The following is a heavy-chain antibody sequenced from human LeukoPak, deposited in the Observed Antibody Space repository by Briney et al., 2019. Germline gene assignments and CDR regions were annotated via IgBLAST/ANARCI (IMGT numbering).Heavy chain of an antibody. CDR2: IDPSDSYT. CDR1: GYSFTTHW. Sequence: GESLKISCKGSGYSFTTHWINWVRQMPGKGLEWMGRIDPSDSYTNYSPSFQGHVTISADKSISTAYLQWSSLKASDTAMYYCAIKYYYYYGMDVWGQGTTVTVSS. J-gene: IGHJ6*02. V-gene: IGHV5-10-1*01. CDR3: AIKYYYYYGMDV.